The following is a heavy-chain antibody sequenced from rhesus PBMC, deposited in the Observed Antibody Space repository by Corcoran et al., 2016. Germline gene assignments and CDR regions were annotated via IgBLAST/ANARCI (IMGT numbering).Heavy chain of an antibody. Sequence: QLQLQESGPGLMKPSETLSLTCAVSGGSISGNYGSWIRQPPGKGLEWIGRIAGSGGSTDHNPSLKSRVTIYTDTSKNQFSLKLSSGNAADTAVYYCARGTGLYGLDSWGQGVVVTVSS. CDR3: ARGTGLYGLDS. CDR2: IAGSGGST. D-gene: IGHD2-15*01. J-gene: IGHJ6*01. V-gene: IGHV4-173*01. CDR1: GGSISGNY.